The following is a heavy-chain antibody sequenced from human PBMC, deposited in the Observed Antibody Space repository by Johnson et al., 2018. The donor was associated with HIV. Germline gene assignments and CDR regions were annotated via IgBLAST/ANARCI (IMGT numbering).Heavy chain of an antibody. CDR1: GFTFSGYP. CDR3: AKDNYYYDSSGYYPDAFDI. Sequence: QVQLVESGGGAVQPGRFLRLFCAASGFTFSGYPMHWVRQAPGKGLEWVAVISYDGSNKYYADSVKGRFTISRDNSKNTLYLQMNSLRAEDTAVYYCAKDNYYYDSSGYYPDAFDIWGQGTMVTVSS. D-gene: IGHD3-22*01. V-gene: IGHV3-30-3*01. CDR2: ISYDGSNK. J-gene: IGHJ3*02.